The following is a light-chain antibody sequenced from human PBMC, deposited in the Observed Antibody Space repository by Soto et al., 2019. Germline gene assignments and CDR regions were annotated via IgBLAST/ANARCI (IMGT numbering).Light chain of an antibody. CDR2: SDN. CDR3: ATWDDSLTSVL. Sequence: QSVLTQPPSASATPGQTVTISCSGSSSNIGSNAVNWYQQLPGTVPKLLLYSDNQRPAGVPDRVSGSKSGTSASLAISGLQSEDEADYYCATWDDSLTSVLVCGGTKLTVL. V-gene: IGLV1-44*01. CDR1: SSNIGSNA. J-gene: IGLJ2*01.